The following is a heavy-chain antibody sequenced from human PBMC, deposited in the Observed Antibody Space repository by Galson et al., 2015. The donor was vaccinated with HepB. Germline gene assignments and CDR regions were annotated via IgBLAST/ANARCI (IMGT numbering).Heavy chain of an antibody. D-gene: IGHD6-13*01. CDR1: GFTFDDYA. V-gene: IGHV3-9*01. J-gene: IGHJ4*02. Sequence: SLRLSCAASGFTFDDYAMHWVRQAPGKGLEWVSGISWNSGSIGYADSVKGRFTISRDNAKNSLYLQMNSLRAEDTALYYCAKAAIAAAEESSFDYWGQGTLVTVSS. CDR3: AKAAIAAAEESSFDY. CDR2: ISWNSGSI.